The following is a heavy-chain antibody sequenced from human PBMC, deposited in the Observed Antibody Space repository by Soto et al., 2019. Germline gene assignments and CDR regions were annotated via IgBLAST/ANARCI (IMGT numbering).Heavy chain of an antibody. CDR2: IYRTGST. D-gene: IGHD1-7*01. CDR3: ASRDPGTSVDY. CDR1: GGSFTSNNW. V-gene: IGHV4-4*02. J-gene: IGHJ4*02. Sequence: PSATLSLTCTVYGGSFTSNNWWTWVRQPPGQGLEWIGEIYRTGSTNYNPSLKSRVTISLDKPENQFSLKVTSLTAADTAVYYCASRDPGTSVDYWGQGTLVTVSS.